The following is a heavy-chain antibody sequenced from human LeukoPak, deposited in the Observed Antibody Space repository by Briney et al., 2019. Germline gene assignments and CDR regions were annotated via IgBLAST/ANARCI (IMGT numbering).Heavy chain of an antibody. CDR3: TRAARYSSGWYDAFDI. J-gene: IGHJ3*02. V-gene: IGHV3-30*19. CDR2: ISYDGSNK. CDR1: GFAFSNFG. D-gene: IGHD6-19*01. Sequence: GGSLRLSCEASGFAFSNFGMHWVRQAPGKGLEWVAVISYDGSNKYYADSVKGRFTISRDNSKNTLYLQMNSLRAGDTAVYYCTRAARYSSGWYDAFDIWGQGTMVTVSS.